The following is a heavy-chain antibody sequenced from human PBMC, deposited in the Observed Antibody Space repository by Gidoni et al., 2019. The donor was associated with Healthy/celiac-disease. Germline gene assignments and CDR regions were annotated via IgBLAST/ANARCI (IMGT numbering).Heavy chain of an antibody. CDR3: AKLGLGNRKRGYSYGPPRY. J-gene: IGHJ4*02. D-gene: IGHD5-18*01. Sequence: EVQLLESGGGWVQPGGSLRLSCAASGFTFSSYAMSWVRQAPGKGLEWVSAISGSGGSTYYADSVKGRFTISRDNSKNTLYLQMNSLRAEDTAVYYCAKLGLGNRKRGYSYGPPRYWGQGTLVTVSS. CDR2: ISGSGGST. V-gene: IGHV3-23*01. CDR1: GFTFSSYA.